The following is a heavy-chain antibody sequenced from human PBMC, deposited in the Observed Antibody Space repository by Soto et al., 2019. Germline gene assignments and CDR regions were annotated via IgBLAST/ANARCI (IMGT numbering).Heavy chain of an antibody. D-gene: IGHD3-22*01. CDR2: ISSSGSTI. CDR1: GFTFSDYY. Sequence: PGGSLRLSCAASGFTFSDYYMSWIRQAPGKGLEWVSYISSSGSTIYYADSVKGRFTISRDNAKNSLYLQMNSLRAEDTAVYYCARSPPYYYDSSEGWGQGTLVTAPQ. CDR3: ARSPPYYYDSSEG. J-gene: IGHJ4*02. V-gene: IGHV3-11*01.